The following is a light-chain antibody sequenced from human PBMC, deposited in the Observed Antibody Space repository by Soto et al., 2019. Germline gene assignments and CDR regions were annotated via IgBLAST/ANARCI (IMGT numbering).Light chain of an antibody. V-gene: IGLV1-44*01. J-gene: IGLJ2*01. CDR3: AAWADSLNVV. Sequence: QSVLTQPPSASGTPGQRVTISCSGSSSNIGSNTVNWYQQLPGTAPKLLIYRNNQRPSGVPDRFSGSKSGSSPSLAISGLQSVDEAEYYCAAWADSLNVVFGGGTKLIVL. CDR2: RNN. CDR1: SSNIGSNT.